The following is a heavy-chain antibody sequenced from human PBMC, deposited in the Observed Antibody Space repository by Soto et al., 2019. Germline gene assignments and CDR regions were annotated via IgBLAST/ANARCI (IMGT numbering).Heavy chain of an antibody. V-gene: IGHV2-5*02. D-gene: IGHD3-9*01. J-gene: IGHJ4*02. CDR2: IYWDDDK. Sequence: SGPTLVKPTQTLTLTCTFSGFSLSTSGVGVGWIRQPPGKALEWLALIYWDDDKRYSPSLKSRLTITKDTSKNQVVLTMTNMDPVDTATYYCAHELSKGYDILTGYYKMAGDFDYWGQGTLVTVSS. CDR1: GFSLSTSGVG. CDR3: AHELSKGYDILTGYYKMAGDFDY.